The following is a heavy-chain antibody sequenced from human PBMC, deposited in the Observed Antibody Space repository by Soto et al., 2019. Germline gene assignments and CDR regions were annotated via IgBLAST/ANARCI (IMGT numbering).Heavy chain of an antibody. CDR3: ARASPESAAASFDP. D-gene: IGHD6-13*01. CDR2: INPSGGRT. V-gene: IGHV1-46*01. CDR1: GYTFTSYY. J-gene: IGHJ5*02. Sequence: GASVKVSCKTSGYTFTSYYIHWVRQAPGQGLEWMGIINPSGGRTSYVQKFQGRVTMTRDTSTSTVYMELSSLRSEDTAVYYCARASPESAAASFDPWGQGTQVTVSS.